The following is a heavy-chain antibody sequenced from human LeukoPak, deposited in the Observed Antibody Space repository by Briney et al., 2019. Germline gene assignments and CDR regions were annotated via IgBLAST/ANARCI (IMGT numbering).Heavy chain of an antibody. V-gene: IGHV4-30-4*01. Sequence: SQTLSLTCTVSGGSISSGDYYWSWIPQPPGKGLEWVGYIYYSGSTYYNPSLKSRVTISVDTSKNQFSLKLSSVTAADTAVYYCARVTSDGVTGYGDIGYWGQGPWSPSPQ. CDR1: GGSISSGDYY. CDR3: ARVTSDGVTGYGDIGY. D-gene: IGHD3-9*01. J-gene: IGHJ4*02. CDR2: IYYSGST.